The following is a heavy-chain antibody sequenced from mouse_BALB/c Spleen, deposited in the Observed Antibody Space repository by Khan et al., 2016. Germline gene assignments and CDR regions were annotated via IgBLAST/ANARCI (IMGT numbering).Heavy chain of an antibody. D-gene: IGHD4-1*01. CDR3: ARSGTYYFDY. CDR1: GYTFTNYG. Sequence: QIQLVQSGPELKKPGETVKISCKASGYTFTNYGMNWVKQAPGKGLKWMGWINTNTGEPTYAEEFKGRFAFSLDTSASTAYLQINNLKNEDTATXFCARSGTYYFDYWGQGTTLTVSS. CDR2: INTNTGEP. V-gene: IGHV9-3*02. J-gene: IGHJ2*01.